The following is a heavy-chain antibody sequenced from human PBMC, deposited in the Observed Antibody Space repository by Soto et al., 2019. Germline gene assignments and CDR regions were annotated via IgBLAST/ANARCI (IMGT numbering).Heavy chain of an antibody. V-gene: IGHV4-34*01. D-gene: IGHD3-10*01. CDR3: ARDNYGSGSYKPVYYYYGMDV. CDR1: GGSFSGYY. Sequence: PSETLSLTCAVYGGSFSGYYWSWIRQPPGKGLEWIGEINHSGSTNYNPSLKSRVTISVDTSKNQFSLKLSSVTAADTAVYYCARDNYGSGSYKPVYYYYGMDVWGQGTTVTVSS. J-gene: IGHJ6*02. CDR2: INHSGST.